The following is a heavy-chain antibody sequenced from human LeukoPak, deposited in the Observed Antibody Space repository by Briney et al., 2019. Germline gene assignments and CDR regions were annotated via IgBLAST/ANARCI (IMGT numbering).Heavy chain of an antibody. CDR3: ARGSGYE. CDR1: GFTFSSYA. CDR2: ISSNGGST. Sequence: GGSLRLSCAASGFTFSSYAMHWVRQAPGKGLEYVSAISSNGGSTYYANSVKGRFTTSRDNSKNTLYLQMGSLRAEDMAVYYCARGSGYEWGQGTLVTVSS. D-gene: IGHD5-12*01. J-gene: IGHJ4*02. V-gene: IGHV3-64*01.